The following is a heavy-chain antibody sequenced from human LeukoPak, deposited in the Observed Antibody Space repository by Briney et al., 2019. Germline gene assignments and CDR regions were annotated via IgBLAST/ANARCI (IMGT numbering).Heavy chain of an antibody. D-gene: IGHD3-22*01. CDR1: GGSFSGYY. CDR3: ARGSEYYYDSSGSGGDLTV. J-gene: IGHJ4*02. V-gene: IGHV4-34*01. Sequence: PSETLSLTCAVYGGSFSGYYWSWIRQPPGKGLEWIGEINHSGSTNYNPSLKSRVTISVDTSKNQFSLKLSSVTAADTAVYYCARGSEYYYDSSGSGGDLTVWGQGTLVTVSS. CDR2: INHSGST.